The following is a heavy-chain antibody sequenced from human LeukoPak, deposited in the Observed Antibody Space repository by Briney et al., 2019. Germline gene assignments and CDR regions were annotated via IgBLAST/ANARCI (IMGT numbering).Heavy chain of an antibody. CDR3: ARGFDDFWSGPSWFDP. CDR2: IYYSGST. V-gene: IGHV4-31*03. D-gene: IGHD3-3*01. Sequence: PSETLSLTCTVSGGSISSGGYYWRWIRQHPGRGLEWIEYIYYSGSTYYNPSLKSRVTISVDTSKNQFSLKLSSVTAADTAVYYCARGFDDFWSGPSWFDPWGQGTLVTVSS. J-gene: IGHJ5*02. CDR1: GGSISSGGYY.